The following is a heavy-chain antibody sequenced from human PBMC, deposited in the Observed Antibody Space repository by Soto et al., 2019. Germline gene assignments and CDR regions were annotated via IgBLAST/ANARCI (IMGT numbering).Heavy chain of an antibody. Sequence: QIQLVQSGAEVKMPGASVKVSCKASGYTFTNYGISWVRQAPGQGLEWMGWVSGYSGNTIYAQRVQGRVTMTTDSSTTTAYMHLRSLSYDDTAVYYCARAPRIVTPATGIRDFDYWGQGALVTVSS. V-gene: IGHV1-18*01. J-gene: IGHJ4*02. CDR2: VSGYSGNT. D-gene: IGHD6-13*01. CDR1: GYTFTNYG. CDR3: ARAPRIVTPATGIRDFDY.